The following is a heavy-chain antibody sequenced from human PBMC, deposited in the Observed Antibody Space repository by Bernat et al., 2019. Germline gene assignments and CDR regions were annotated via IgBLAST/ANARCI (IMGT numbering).Heavy chain of an antibody. J-gene: IGHJ4*02. CDR1: GFSLSTSGVG. CDR3: AHRAGDYDILTGYYTYYFDY. Sequence: QITLKESGPTLVKPTQTLTLTCTFSGFSLSTSGVGVGWIRQPPVKALEWLALIYWDDDKRYSPSLKSRLTITKDTSKTQVVLTMTNMDPVDTATYYCAHRAGDYDILTGYYTYYFDYWGQGTLVTVSS. CDR2: IYWDDDK. V-gene: IGHV2-5*02. D-gene: IGHD3-9*01.